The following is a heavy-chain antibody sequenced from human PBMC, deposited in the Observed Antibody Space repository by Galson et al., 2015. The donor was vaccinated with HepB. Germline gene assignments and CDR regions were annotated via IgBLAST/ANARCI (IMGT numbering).Heavy chain of an antibody. D-gene: IGHD6-19*01. J-gene: IGHJ4*02. CDR2: TYSGGKT. CDR3: AREGRSAWLEY. V-gene: IGHV3-66*01. Sequence: SLRLSCAASGFTVSTNYMSWVRQAPGKGLEWVSVTYSGGKTYYADSVKGRFTISRDSAKDTLVLQLNRLRVDDTAVYYCAREGRSAWLEYWGQGTLVTVS. CDR1: GFTVSTNY.